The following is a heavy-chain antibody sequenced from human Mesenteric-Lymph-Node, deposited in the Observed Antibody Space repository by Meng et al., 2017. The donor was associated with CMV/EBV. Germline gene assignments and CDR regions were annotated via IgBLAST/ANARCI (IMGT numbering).Heavy chain of an antibody. CDR1: GFSLSTSGVG. Sequence: CTFSGFSLSTSGVGVGWIRQPPGKALEWLALIYWDGDRYYNPSLKSRLTITKDTSKNQVVLTMTNMDPVDTATYYCAHRTATAYLDYWGQGTLVTVSS. J-gene: IGHJ4*02. V-gene: IGHV2-5*02. CDR3: AHRTATAYLDY. D-gene: IGHD2-21*02. CDR2: IYWDGDR.